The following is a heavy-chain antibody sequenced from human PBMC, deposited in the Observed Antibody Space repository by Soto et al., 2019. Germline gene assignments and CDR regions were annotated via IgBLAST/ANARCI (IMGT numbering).Heavy chain of an antibody. J-gene: IGHJ6*02. D-gene: IGHD6-13*01. V-gene: IGHV3-23*01. CDR3: AKYSSSWPDGQYYYYYYGMDV. CDR1: GFTFSSYA. CDR2: ISGSGGST. Sequence: EVQLLESGGGLVQPGGSLRLSCAASGFTFSSYAMSWVRQAPGKGLEWVSAISGSGGSTYYADSVKGRFTISRDNSKNTLYLQMNSLRAEDTAVYYCAKYSSSWPDGQYYYYYYGMDVWGQGTTVTVSS.